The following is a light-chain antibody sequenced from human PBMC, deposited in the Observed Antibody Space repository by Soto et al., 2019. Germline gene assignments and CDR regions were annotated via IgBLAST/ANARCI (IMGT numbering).Light chain of an antibody. CDR3: QQYNNWPPLT. CDR2: GAS. J-gene: IGKJ4*01. Sequence: EIVMTQSPATLSVSPGERATLSCRASQSVSSNLAWYQQKPGQAPRLLIYGASTRATGIPARFSGSGSGTEFPPPISSLQSEDFAVYSCQQYNNWPPLTFGGGTKV. V-gene: IGKV3-15*01. CDR1: QSVSSN.